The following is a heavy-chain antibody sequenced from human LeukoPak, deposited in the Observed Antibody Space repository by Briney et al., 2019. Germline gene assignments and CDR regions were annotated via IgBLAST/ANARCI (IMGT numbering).Heavy chain of an antibody. CDR3: ARDSRAYYMDV. V-gene: IGHV4-4*02. CDR2: IYHSGST. Sequence: SGTLSLTCAVSGGSFSSSNWWSWVRQPPGKGLEWIGEIYHSGSTYYNPSLKSRVTISVDRSKNQFSLKLSSVTAADTAVYYCARDSRAYYMDVWGKGTTVTVSS. J-gene: IGHJ6*03. CDR1: GGSFSSSNW. D-gene: IGHD2-2*01.